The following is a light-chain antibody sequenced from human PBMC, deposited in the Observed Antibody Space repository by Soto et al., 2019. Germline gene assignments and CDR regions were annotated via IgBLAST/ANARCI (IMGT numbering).Light chain of an antibody. CDR2: DAS. Sequence: DIQMTQSPSTLFASVGDRVTITCRASQSVSGWLAWYQQKPGKAPRLLIYDASSLESGVPSRFSGSGSGTEFTLTISSLQPDDFATYYCQQYNPYTWTFGHGTKVDI. J-gene: IGKJ1*01. V-gene: IGKV1-5*01. CDR3: QQYNPYTWT. CDR1: QSVSGW.